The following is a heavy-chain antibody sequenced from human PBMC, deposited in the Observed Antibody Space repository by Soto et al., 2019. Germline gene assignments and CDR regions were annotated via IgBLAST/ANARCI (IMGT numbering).Heavy chain of an antibody. Sequence: SETLSLTCTVSGGSISSYYWSWIRQPPGKGLEWIGYIYYSGSTNYNPSLKSRVTISVDTSKNQFSLKLSSVTAADTAVYYCARTYDFWSGYGHYYYYYYMDVWGKGTTVTVSS. CDR2: IYYSGST. CDR3: ARTYDFWSGYGHYYYYYYMDV. V-gene: IGHV4-59*08. J-gene: IGHJ6*03. CDR1: GGSISSYY. D-gene: IGHD3-3*01.